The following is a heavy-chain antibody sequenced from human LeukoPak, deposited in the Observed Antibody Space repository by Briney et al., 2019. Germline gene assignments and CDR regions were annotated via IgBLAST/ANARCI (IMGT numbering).Heavy chain of an antibody. D-gene: IGHD3-22*01. J-gene: IGHJ3*02. CDR3: ARAQYHYDSSEDYAFDI. CDR1: GFTFSSYD. Sequence: GGSLRPSCAASGFTFSSYDMHWVRQATGKGLEWVSAIGTAGDTYYPGSVKGRFTISRENAKNSLYLQMNSLRAGDTAVYYCARAQYHYDSSEDYAFDIWGQGTMVTVSS. CDR2: IGTAGDT. V-gene: IGHV3-13*01.